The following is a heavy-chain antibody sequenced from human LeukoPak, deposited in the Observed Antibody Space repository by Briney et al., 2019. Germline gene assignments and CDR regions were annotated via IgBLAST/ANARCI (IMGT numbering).Heavy chain of an antibody. J-gene: IGHJ4*02. D-gene: IGHD5-12*01. CDR1: GFTFSSYA. V-gene: IGHV3-23*01. CDR2: ISGSGGST. Sequence: GGSLRLSCAASGFTFSSYAMSWVRQAPGKGLEWVSAISGSGGSTYYADSVKGRFTISRDNSKNTLYLQMNSLRAEDTAVYYCAKGLRGYSGYDNYFDYWGQGTLVTVSS. CDR3: AKGLRGYSGYDNYFDY.